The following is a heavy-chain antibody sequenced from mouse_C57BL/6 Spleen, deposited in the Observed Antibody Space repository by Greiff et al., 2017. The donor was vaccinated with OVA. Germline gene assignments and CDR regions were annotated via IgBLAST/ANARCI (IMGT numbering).Heavy chain of an antibody. J-gene: IGHJ3*01. CDR2: ISYDGSN. Sequence: VQLKESGPGLVKPSQSLSLTCSVTGYSITSGYYWNWIRQFPGNKLEWMGYISYDGSNNYNPSLKNRISITRDTSKNQFFLKLNSVTTEDTATYYCARGRPSLAYWGQGTLVTVSA. V-gene: IGHV3-6*01. CDR1: GYSITSGYY. CDR3: ARGRPSLAY.